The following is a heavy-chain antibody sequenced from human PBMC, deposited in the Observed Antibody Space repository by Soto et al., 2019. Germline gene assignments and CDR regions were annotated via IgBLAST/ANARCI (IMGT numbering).Heavy chain of an antibody. CDR1: GYTFTGHY. V-gene: IGHV1-2*02. Sequence: ASVPVSCKPSGYTFTGHYIHWVRQAPEQGPEWMGEIGPETGATRYAQKFQGRVTMTRDMSITTVYMELNNLSPDDTAGYYCGRGRSGQIVVYYWGQGTPVTVSS. CDR3: GRGRSGQIVVYY. CDR2: IGPETGAT. J-gene: IGHJ4*02. D-gene: IGHD1-26*01.